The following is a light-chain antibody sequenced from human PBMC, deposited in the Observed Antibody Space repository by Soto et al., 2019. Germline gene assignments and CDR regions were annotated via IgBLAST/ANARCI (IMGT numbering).Light chain of an antibody. Sequence: VLTPAPATPSLSPGERATLSCRASQSVSSSYLAWYQQKPGQAPSLLIYGASNRATGIPDRSSGSGSGTDFTLTISRLEPEDFAVYYCQQYDSSPSTFGQGTKVDIK. CDR2: GAS. CDR3: QQYDSSPST. J-gene: IGKJ2*02. V-gene: IGKV3-20*01. CDR1: QSVSSSY.